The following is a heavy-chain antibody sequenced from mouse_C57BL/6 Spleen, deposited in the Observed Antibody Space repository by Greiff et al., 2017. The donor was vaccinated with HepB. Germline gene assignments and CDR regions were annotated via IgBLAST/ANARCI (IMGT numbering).Heavy chain of an antibody. CDR3: ASSDSSGYDGFAY. D-gene: IGHD3-2*02. Sequence: QVQLQQPGAELVMPGASVKLSCKASGYTFTSYWMHWVKQRPGQGLEWIGEIDPSDSYTNYNQKFKGKSTLTVDKSSSTAYMQLSSLTSEDSAVYYCASSDSSGYDGFAYWGQGTLVTVSA. J-gene: IGHJ3*01. V-gene: IGHV1-69*01. CDR2: IDPSDSYT. CDR1: GYTFTSYW.